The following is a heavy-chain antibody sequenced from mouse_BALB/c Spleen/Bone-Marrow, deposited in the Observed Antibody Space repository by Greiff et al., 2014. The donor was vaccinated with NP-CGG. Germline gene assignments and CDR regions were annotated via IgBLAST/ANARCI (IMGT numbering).Heavy chain of an antibody. V-gene: IGHV5-6-5*01. D-gene: IGHD2-10*02. CDR2: ISSGGST. Sequence: EVKLVESGGGLVKPGGSLKLSCAASGFTFSSYAMSWVRQTPEKRLEWVASISSGGSTYYPDSVKGRFTISRDNARNILYLQMSSMRSEDTAMYYCAKRGAYGNFWCAYWGQGTLVTVSA. J-gene: IGHJ3*01. CDR3: AKRGAYGNFWCAY. CDR1: GFTFSSYA.